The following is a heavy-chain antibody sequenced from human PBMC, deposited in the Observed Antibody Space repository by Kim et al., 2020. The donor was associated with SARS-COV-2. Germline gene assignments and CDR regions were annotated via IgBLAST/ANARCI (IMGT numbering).Heavy chain of an antibody. V-gene: IGHV3-23*01. Sequence: GGSLRLSCAASGFTFSSYAMSWVRQAPGKGLEWVSAISGSGGSTYYADSVKGRFTISRDNSKNTLYLQMNSLRAEDTAVYYCAKDNRFDPLRFLEWLLSGFDYWGQGTLVTVSS. CDR2: ISGSGGST. CDR3: AKDNRFDPLRFLEWLLSGFDY. D-gene: IGHD3-3*01. CDR1: GFTFSSYA. J-gene: IGHJ4*02.